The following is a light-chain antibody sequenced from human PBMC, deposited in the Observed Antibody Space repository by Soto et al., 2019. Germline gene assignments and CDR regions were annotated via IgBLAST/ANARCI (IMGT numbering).Light chain of an antibody. CDR1: SSDVGGYNY. CDR3: SSYAGSNNKV. J-gene: IGLJ1*01. V-gene: IGLV2-8*01. CDR2: EVN. Sequence: QSALTQPPSSSGSPGQSVTISCTRTSSDVGGYNYVSWYQQHPGKAPKLMIYEVNKRPSGVPDRFSGSKSGNTASLTVSGLQAEDEADYYCSSYAGSNNKVFGTGTKVTVL.